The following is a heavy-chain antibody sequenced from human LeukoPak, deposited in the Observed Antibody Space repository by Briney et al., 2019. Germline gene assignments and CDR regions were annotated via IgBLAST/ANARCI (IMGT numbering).Heavy chain of an antibody. CDR3: ASRITGGAFDI. CDR2: IYSSGST. D-gene: IGHD2/OR15-2a*01. CDR1: GGSISSSSYY. J-gene: IGHJ3*02. Sequence: PSETLSLTCTVSGGSISSSSYYWGWIRRPPGKGLEWIGSIYSSGSTYYNPSLKSRVTISVDTSKNQFSLKLSSVTAADTAVFYCASRITGGAFDIWGQGTRVTVSA. V-gene: IGHV4-39*01.